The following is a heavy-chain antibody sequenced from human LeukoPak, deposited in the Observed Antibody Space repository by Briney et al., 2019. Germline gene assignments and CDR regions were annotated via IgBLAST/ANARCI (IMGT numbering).Heavy chain of an antibody. V-gene: IGHV4-34*01. J-gene: IGHJ6*02. CDR1: GGSFSGYY. CDR2: INHSGST. Sequence: PSETLSLTCAVYGGSFSGYYWSWIRQPPGKGLEWIGEINHSGSTNYNPSLKSRVTISVDTSKNQFSLKLSSVTAADTAVYYCARDPLRRGLERRYYYYYGMDVWGQGTTVTVSS. CDR3: ARDPLRRGLERRYYYYYGMDV. D-gene: IGHD1-1*01.